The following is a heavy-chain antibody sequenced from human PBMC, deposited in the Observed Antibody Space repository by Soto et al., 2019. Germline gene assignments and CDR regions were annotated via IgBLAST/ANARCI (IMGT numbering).Heavy chain of an antibody. D-gene: IGHD2-2*01. CDR1: GFTFSDYY. Sequence: PGGSLRLSCAASGFTFSDYYMSWTRQAPGKGLEWVSYISSSGSTIYYADSVKGRFTISRDNAKNSLYLQMNSLRAEDTAVYYCARPAAHSGDAFDIWGQGTMVTVSS. CDR3: ARPAAHSGDAFDI. CDR2: ISSSGSTI. V-gene: IGHV3-11*01. J-gene: IGHJ3*02.